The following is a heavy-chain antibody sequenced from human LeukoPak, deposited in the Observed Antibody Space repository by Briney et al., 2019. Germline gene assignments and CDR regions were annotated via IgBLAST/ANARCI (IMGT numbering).Heavy chain of an antibody. CDR1: GFTVSSNY. J-gene: IGHJ3*02. Sequence: PGGSLRLSCAASGFTVSSNYMSWVRQAPGKGLEWVGHLKSKTDGGTTDYAAPVKGRFTISRDGSKNTLYLQMNSLKTEDTAVYYCTKFFLGRRDYVWESYRYLAFDIWGHGTMVTVSS. CDR2: LKSKTDGGTT. D-gene: IGHD3-16*02. CDR3: TKFFLGRRDYVWESYRYLAFDI. V-gene: IGHV3-15*01.